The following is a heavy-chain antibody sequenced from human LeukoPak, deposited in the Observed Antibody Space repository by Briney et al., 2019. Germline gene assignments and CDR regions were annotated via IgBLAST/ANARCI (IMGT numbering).Heavy chain of an antibody. CDR3: ARATLRGDPFDF. CDR2: IFTSGNT. D-gene: IGHD2-21*02. J-gene: IGHJ4*02. V-gene: IGHV4-31*03. CDR1: GDSLNSGNYY. Sequence: SETLSLTCTVSGDSLNSGNYYWTWIRQHPGKGLEWIGYIFTSGNTYYNPSLKGRLLTSVDTSKSQFSLRLASVTAADTAVYYCARATLRGDPFDFWGQGIQVTVSS.